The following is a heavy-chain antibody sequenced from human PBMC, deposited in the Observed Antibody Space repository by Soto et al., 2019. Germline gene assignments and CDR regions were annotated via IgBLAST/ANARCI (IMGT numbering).Heavy chain of an antibody. Sequence: EVQLVESGGGLVKPGGSLRLSCAASGFTFSSYSMNWVRQAPGKGLEWVSSISSSSSYIYYADSVKGRFTISRDNAKNSLYLQMNSLTAEDTAVYYCARLYGDNYRAFDIWGQGTMVTVSS. CDR1: GFTFSSYS. CDR2: ISSSSSYI. V-gene: IGHV3-21*01. J-gene: IGHJ3*02. CDR3: ARLYGDNYRAFDI. D-gene: IGHD4-17*01.